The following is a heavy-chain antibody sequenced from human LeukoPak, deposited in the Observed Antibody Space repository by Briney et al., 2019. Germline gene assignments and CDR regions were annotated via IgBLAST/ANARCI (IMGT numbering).Heavy chain of an antibody. CDR1: GYTLSNFG. D-gene: IGHD2-8*01. V-gene: IGHV1-18*01. CDR3: ARDLRELMGGDYYFDY. CDR2: LSASNGNT. J-gene: IGHJ4*02. Sequence: ASVKVSCKASGYTLSNFGISWVRQAPGQGLEWMGWLSASNGNTNYAQKVRDRVTMTTDTSTNTAYLELTSLRSDDTAVYYCARDLRELMGGDYYFDYWGQGTLVTVSS.